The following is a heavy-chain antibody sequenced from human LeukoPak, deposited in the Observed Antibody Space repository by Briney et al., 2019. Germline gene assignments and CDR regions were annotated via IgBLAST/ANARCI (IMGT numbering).Heavy chain of an antibody. V-gene: IGHV1-58*01. J-gene: IGHJ3*02. CDR1: GFTFTSSA. CDR2: IVVGSGNT. D-gene: IGHD3-3*01. CDR3: AAVPSYDFWSGYFYDAFDI. Sequence: GASVKVSCKASGFTFTSSAVRWVRQARGQRLEWIGWIVVGSGNTNYAQKFQERVTITRDMSTSTAYMELSSLRSEDTAVYYCAAVPSYDFWSGYFYDAFDIWGQGTMVTVSS.